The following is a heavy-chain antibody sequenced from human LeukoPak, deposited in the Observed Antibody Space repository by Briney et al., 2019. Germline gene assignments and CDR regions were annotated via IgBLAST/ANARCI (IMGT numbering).Heavy chain of an antibody. V-gene: IGHV4-39*01. CDR1: GGSISSSSYY. CDR2: IYYSGST. D-gene: IGHD6-13*01. CDR3: AGIEYSSSFDY. J-gene: IGHJ4*02. Sequence: SETLSLTCTVSGGSISSSSYYWGWIRQPPGKGLEWIGSIYYSGSTYYNPSLKSRVTISVDTSKNQFSLKLSSVTAADTAVYYCAGIEYSSSFDYWGQGTLVTVSS.